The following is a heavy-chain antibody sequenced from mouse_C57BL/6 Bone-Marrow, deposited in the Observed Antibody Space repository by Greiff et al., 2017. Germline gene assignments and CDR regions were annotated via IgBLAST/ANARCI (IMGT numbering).Heavy chain of an antibody. CDR3: AEDSAVYYCALNWFAY. V-gene: IGHV1-87*01. Sequence: VQLQQSGPELARPWASVKISCPAFYTFSRRVHFAIRDTNYWMPWVKQRPGQGLEWVGAIYPGTGDTSYNQKVKGTATFTADKSSSTAYMQLRSLTAEDSAVYYCALNWFAYWGQGTLFTVSA. J-gene: IGHJ3*01. CDR2: GQGLEWVG. CDR1: YTFSRRVH.